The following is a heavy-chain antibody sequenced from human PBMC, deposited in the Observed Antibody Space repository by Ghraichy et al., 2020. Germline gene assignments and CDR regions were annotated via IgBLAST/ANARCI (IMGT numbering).Heavy chain of an antibody. Sequence: SETLSLTCAVYGGSFSGYYWSWIRQPPGKGLEWIGEINHSGSTNYNPSLKSRVTISVDTSKNQFSLKLSSVTAADTAVYYCARGRTLERDRYCSSTSCYSLLRPFDYWGQGTLVTVSS. CDR3: ARGRTLERDRYCSSTSCYSLLRPFDY. J-gene: IGHJ4*02. CDR1: GGSFSGYY. D-gene: IGHD2-2*01. CDR2: INHSGST. V-gene: IGHV4-34*01.